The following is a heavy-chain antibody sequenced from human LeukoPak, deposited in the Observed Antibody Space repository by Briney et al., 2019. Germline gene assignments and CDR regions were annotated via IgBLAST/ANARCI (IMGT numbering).Heavy chain of an antibody. V-gene: IGHV3-21*01. CDR3: ARAGGGYGYFDY. D-gene: IGHD3-22*01. CDR2: ISSSSSYI. Sequence: GGSLRLSCAASGFIFSSYTMNWVRQAPGKGLEWVSSISSSSSYIYFADSVKGRFTISRDNAKNSLYLQMNSLRAEDTAVYYCARAGGGYGYFDYWGQGTLVTVSS. J-gene: IGHJ4*02. CDR1: GFIFSSYT.